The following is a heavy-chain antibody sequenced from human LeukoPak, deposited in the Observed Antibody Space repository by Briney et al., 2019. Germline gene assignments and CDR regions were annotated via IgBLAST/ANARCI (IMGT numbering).Heavy chain of an antibody. D-gene: IGHD6-19*01. Sequence: ASVKVSCKASGYTFTSYAMHWVRQAPGQRLEWMGWINAGNGNTKYSQKFQGRVTITRDTSASTAYMELSSLRSEDTAVYYCARIAVAGTGMVAFDIWGQGTMVTVSS. J-gene: IGHJ3*02. CDR2: INAGNGNT. CDR1: GYTFTSYA. V-gene: IGHV1-3*01. CDR3: ARIAVAGTGMVAFDI.